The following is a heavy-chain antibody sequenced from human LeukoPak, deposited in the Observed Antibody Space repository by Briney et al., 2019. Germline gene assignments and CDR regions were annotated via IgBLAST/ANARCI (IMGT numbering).Heavy chain of an antibody. Sequence: GGSLRLSRAASGFTFSDCDIHWVRQPSGKGLVWVGRVRNKANNYVTEYAASVRGRFTLSRDESKSTAYLQMNSLETDDTAVYYCTRDAGLYNWLDPWGQGTLVTVSS. CDR1: GFTFSDCD. J-gene: IGHJ5*02. CDR2: VRNKANNYVT. V-gene: IGHV3-73*01. D-gene: IGHD3-10*01. CDR3: TRDAGLYNWLDP.